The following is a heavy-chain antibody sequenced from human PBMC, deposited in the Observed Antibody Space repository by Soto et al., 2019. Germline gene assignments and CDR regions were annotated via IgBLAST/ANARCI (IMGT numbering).Heavy chain of an antibody. J-gene: IGHJ4*02. Sequence: EMHLVGSGGGLVKPGGSLRLSCAASGFTFSTYSMNWVRQAPGKGLEWVSSISGSGNYTHYADFLRGRFTISRDNAKTSLYLQMNSLRAEDTAVYYCAREGINNYNEYYFDSWGQGTVVTVFS. V-gene: IGHV3-21*01. CDR2: ISGSGNYT. CDR1: GFTFSTYS. D-gene: IGHD4-4*01. CDR3: AREGINNYNEYYFDS.